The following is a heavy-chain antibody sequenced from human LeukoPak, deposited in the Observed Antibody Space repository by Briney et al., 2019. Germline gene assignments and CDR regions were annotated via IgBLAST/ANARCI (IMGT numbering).Heavy chain of an antibody. J-gene: IGHJ4*02. CDR2: TYSGGST. Sequence: PGGSLRLSCAASGFTVSSNYMSWVRQAPGKGLEWVSVTYSGGSTYYADSVKGRFTISRDNSKNTLYLQMNSLRAEDTAVYYCARANYDSSGYYTYFFDYWGQGTLVTVSS. CDR3: ARANYDSSGYYTYFFDY. D-gene: IGHD3-22*01. V-gene: IGHV3-53*01. CDR1: GFTVSSNY.